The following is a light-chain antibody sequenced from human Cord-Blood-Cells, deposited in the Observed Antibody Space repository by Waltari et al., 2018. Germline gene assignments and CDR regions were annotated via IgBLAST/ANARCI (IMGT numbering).Light chain of an antibody. Sequence: QSALTQPASVSGCPGQSITISCTGTSSDVGGYNSVSWYQQHPGKAPKLMIYDVSNRPSGVSNRFSGSKSGNTASLTISGLQAEDEADYYCSSYTSSSTRVFGGGTKLTVL. V-gene: IGLV2-14*01. CDR2: DVS. J-gene: IGLJ2*01. CDR3: SSYTSSSTRV. CDR1: SSDVGGYNS.